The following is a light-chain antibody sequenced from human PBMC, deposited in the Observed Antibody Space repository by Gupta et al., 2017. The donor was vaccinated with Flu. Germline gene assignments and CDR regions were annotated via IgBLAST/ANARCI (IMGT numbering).Light chain of an antibody. CDR3: QAVYSSSWV. V-gene: IGLV3-1*01. CDR1: ILEDKY. J-gene: IGLJ3*02. CDR2: NNN. Sequence: PGHTASITCSGNILEDKYVSCLLQKPGQAPLLVIYNNNKRPTGIPERFSGSNSGSTATLTICGTQAMDEDDYYSQAVYSSSWVFGGGTNLTVL.